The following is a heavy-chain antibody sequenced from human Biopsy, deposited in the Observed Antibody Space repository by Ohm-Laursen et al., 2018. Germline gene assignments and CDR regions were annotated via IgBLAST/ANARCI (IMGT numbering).Heavy chain of an antibody. CDR2: IYSGGNT. D-gene: IGHD6-19*01. Sequence: GTLSLTCTVSGDSLSSGPDNWSWIRQSPGQGLEYIGFIYSGGNTNYNPSLQNRVTMSVDTSKNQFSLKLSSVIAADTAVYYCARGRRTSGWPYFANWGQGTLVIVSS. J-gene: IGHJ4*02. V-gene: IGHV4-61*01. CDR1: GDSLSSGPDN. CDR3: ARGRRTSGWPYFAN.